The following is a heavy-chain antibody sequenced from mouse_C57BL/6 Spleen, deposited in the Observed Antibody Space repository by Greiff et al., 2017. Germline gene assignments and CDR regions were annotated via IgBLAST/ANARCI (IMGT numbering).Heavy chain of an antibody. V-gene: IGHV3-1*01. CDR3: ARGFMRGYFDY. D-gene: IGHD1-1*01. CDR2: ISYSGST. J-gene: IGHJ2*01. Sequence: EVQLVESGPGMVKPSQSLSLTCTVTGYSITSGYDWHWIRHFPGNKLEWMGYISYSGSTNYNQSLKSRISITHDTSKNHFFLKLNSVTTEDTATDYCARGFMRGYFDYWGQGTTLTVSS. CDR1: GYSITSGYD.